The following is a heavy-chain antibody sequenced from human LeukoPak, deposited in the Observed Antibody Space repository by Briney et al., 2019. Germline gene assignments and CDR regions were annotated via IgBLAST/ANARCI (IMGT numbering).Heavy chain of an antibody. Sequence: PGGSLRLSCAAAGFDFNSHSMNWVRQAPGKGLEWISHIDSGGRLTYYADSVRGRFSISRDIAKNSVFLQMNSLRAEDTAVYYCASGYSSSWYSADFDYWGQGTLVTVSS. D-gene: IGHD6-13*01. CDR3: ASGYSSSWYSADFDY. CDR1: GFDFNSHS. J-gene: IGHJ4*02. V-gene: IGHV3-48*01. CDR2: IDSGGRLT.